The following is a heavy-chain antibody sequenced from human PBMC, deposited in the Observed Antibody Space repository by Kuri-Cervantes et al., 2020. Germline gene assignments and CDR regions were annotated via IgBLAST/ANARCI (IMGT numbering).Heavy chain of an antibody. Sequence: GGSLRLSCAASGFTFSGSAMHWVRQASGKGLEWVGRIRSKANSYATAYVASVKGRFTISRDDSKNTAYLQMNSLKTEDTAVYYCTRTYGSGSYPYYYYYMDVWGKGTTVTVSS. CDR1: GFTFSGSA. CDR3: TRTYGSGSYPYYYYYMDV. CDR2: IRSKANSYAT. J-gene: IGHJ6*03. V-gene: IGHV3-73*01. D-gene: IGHD3-10*01.